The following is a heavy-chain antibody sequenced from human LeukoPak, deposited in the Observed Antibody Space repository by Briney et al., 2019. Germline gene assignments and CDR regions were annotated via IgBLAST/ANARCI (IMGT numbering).Heavy chain of an antibody. J-gene: IGHJ4*02. D-gene: IGHD2-2*01. V-gene: IGHV1-2*02. CDR1: GYTFTGYY. CDR3: ARVSRVPAARWGFDY. CDR2: INPNSGGT. Sequence: ASVKVSCKASGYTFTGYYMHWVRQAPGQGLEWMGWINPNSGGTNYAQKFQGRVTMTRDTSISTAYMELSRLRSDDTAVYYCARVSRVPAARWGFDYWGQGTLVTASS.